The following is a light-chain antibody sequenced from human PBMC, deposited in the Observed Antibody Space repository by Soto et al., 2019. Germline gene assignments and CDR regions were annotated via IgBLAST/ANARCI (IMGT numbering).Light chain of an antibody. CDR2: EVT. Sequence: QSALTQPASVAGSPGQAITISCTGTSSDVGGYNLVSWYQQYPGKAPKLMIYEVTKRPSGVSSRFSGSKSGNTASLTISGLQAEYEADYYCGSVAGADTLYVFGTGTKVTVL. CDR1: SSDVGGYNL. CDR3: GSVAGADTLYV. J-gene: IGLJ1*01. V-gene: IGLV2-23*02.